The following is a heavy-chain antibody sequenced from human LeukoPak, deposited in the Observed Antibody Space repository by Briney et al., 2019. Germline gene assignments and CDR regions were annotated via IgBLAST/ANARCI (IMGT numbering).Heavy chain of an antibody. CDR3: ATLPSETYYYGSGSYLNWFDP. CDR2: IRSSGSTI. D-gene: IGHD3-10*01. CDR1: GFTFSSYE. Sequence: GGSLRLSCAASGFTFSSYEMNWVRQAPGKGLEWVSYIRSSGSTIYYADSVKGRFTISRDNAKNSLYLQMNSLRAEDTAVYYCATLPSETYYYGSGSYLNWFDPWGQGTLVTVSS. J-gene: IGHJ5*02. V-gene: IGHV3-48*03.